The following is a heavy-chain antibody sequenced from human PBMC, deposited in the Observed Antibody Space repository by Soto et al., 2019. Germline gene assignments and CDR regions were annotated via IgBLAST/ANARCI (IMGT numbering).Heavy chain of an antibody. CDR1: GDSIISSDFY. Sequence: SETLSLTCTVSGDSIISSDFYWGWVRQPPGKGLEWIGSIFYLGSSYYNPSLKSRVTMSVDTSKNQFSLRLRSVTAADTALYFCARHSLALRKNNWFDPWGQGIMVTGSS. CDR2: IFYLGSS. V-gene: IGHV4-39*01. CDR3: ARHSLALRKNNWFDP. J-gene: IGHJ5*02. D-gene: IGHD3-3*02.